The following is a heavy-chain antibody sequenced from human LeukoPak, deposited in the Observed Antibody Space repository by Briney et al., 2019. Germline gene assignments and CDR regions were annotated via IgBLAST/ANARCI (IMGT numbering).Heavy chain of an antibody. D-gene: IGHD4/OR15-4a*01. V-gene: IGHV3-53*01. Sequence: GGSLRLSCTVSGFTVSSDSMSWVRQAPGKGLEWVSFIYSGGSTHYSDSVKGRFTISKDNSKNTLYLQMNSLRAEDTAVYYCARRAGAYSHPYDYWGQGTLVTVSS. J-gene: IGHJ4*02. CDR1: GFTVSSDS. CDR2: IYSGGST. CDR3: ARRAGAYSHPYDY.